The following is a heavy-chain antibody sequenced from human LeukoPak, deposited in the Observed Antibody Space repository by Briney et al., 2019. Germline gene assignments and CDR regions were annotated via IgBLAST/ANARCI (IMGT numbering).Heavy chain of an antibody. CDR2: INHSGST. CDR3: ARGDYSFDY. CDR1: GGSFSGYY. V-gene: IGHV4-34*01. Sequence: PSETLSLTCAVYGGSFSGYYWSWIRQPPGKGLEWIGEINHSGSTNYNPSLKRRVTISVDTSKNQFSLKLSSVTAADTAVYYCARGDYSFDYWGQGTLVTVSS. J-gene: IGHJ4*02.